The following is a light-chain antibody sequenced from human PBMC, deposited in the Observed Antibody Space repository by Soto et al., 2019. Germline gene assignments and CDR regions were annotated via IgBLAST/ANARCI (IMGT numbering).Light chain of an antibody. CDR1: ESISIW. J-gene: IGKJ1*01. CDR3: LQYNSFWT. CDR2: KAS. V-gene: IGKV1-5*03. Sequence: DIPMTQSPSTLSASVGDTVTITCRASESISIWLAWYQQKPGKAPNLLINKASSLQSEVPSRFSGSGSGTEFTLTITSLQPDDFATYYCLQYNSFWTFGQGTKVDIK.